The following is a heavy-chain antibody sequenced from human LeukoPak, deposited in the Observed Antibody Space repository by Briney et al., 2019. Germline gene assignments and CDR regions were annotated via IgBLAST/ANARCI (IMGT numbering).Heavy chain of an antibody. CDR3: ARGTSSGYSSSWDPDY. Sequence: SETLSLTCTVSGGSISSYYWSWIRQPPGKGLEWIGHIYYSGSTNYNPSLKSRVTISVDTSKNQFSLKLSSVTAADTAVYYCARGTSSGYSSSWDPDYWGQGTLVTVSS. J-gene: IGHJ4*02. D-gene: IGHD6-13*01. CDR2: IYYSGST. V-gene: IGHV4-59*01. CDR1: GGSISSYY.